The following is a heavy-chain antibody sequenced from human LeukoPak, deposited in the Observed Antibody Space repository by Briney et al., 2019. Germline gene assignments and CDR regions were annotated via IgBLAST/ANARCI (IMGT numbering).Heavy chain of an antibody. CDR3: ARGASSGWSLFDY. CDR2: TSTSAATI. Sequence: PGGSLRLSCAASGFIFRNYEMNWVRRAPGKGLEWIAYTSTSAATIYYADSVKGRFTISRDNAKSSLYLQMNTLRADDTAAYYCARGASSGWSLFDYWGQGNLVTVSS. V-gene: IGHV3-48*03. D-gene: IGHD6-13*01. J-gene: IGHJ4*02. CDR1: GFIFRNYE.